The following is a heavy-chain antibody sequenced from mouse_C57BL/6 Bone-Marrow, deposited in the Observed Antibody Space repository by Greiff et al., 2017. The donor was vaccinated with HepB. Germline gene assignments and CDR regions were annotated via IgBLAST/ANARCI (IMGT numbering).Heavy chain of an antibody. CDR3: ARSALWLPDY. CDR1: GYTFTSYG. D-gene: IGHD2-2*01. J-gene: IGHJ2*01. CDR2: IYPRSGNT. V-gene: IGHV1-81*01. Sequence: VKLVESGAELARPGASVKLSCKASGYTFTSYGISWVKQRTGQGLEWIGEIYPRSGNTYYNEKFKGKATLTADKSSSTAYMELRSLTSEDSAVYFCARSALWLPDYWGQGTTLTVSS.